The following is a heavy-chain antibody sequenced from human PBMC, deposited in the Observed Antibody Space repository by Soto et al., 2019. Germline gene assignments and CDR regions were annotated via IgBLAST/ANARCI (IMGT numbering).Heavy chain of an antibody. J-gene: IGHJ4*02. V-gene: IGHV4-4*02. Sequence: SETLSLTCAVSGGSISSSNWWSWVRQPPGKGLEWIGEIYHSGSTNCNPSLKSRVTISVDKSKNQFSLKLSSVTAADTAVYYCVRGGVATVVPFDYWGQGTLVTVSS. CDR1: GGSISSSNW. CDR2: IYHSGST. CDR3: VRGGVATVVPFDY. D-gene: IGHD4-17*01.